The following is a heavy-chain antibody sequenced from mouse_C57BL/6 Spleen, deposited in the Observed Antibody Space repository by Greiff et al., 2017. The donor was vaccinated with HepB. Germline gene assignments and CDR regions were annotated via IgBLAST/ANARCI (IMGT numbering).Heavy chain of an antibody. CDR1: GFTFSDYG. CDR2: ISSGSSTI. D-gene: IGHD2-4*01. J-gene: IGHJ3*01. CDR3: ARGDYPFAY. V-gene: IGHV5-17*01. Sequence: EVKLVESGGGLVKPGGSLKLSCAASGFTFSDYGMHWVRQAPEKGLEWVAYISSGSSTIYYADTVKGRFTISRDNAKNTLFLQMTGLRSEDTAMYYCARGDYPFAYWGQGTLVTVSA.